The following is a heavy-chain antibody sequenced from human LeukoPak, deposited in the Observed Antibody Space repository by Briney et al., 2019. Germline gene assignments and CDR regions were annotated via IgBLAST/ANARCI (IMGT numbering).Heavy chain of an antibody. Sequence: GGSLRLSCAASGFTFSSYWMNWARQAPGKGLEWVASINHNGNVKYYVDSVKGRLTISRDNAKNSLYLQMSNLRAEDTAVYFCARGGGLDVWGQGATVTVSS. CDR3: ARGGGLDV. D-gene: IGHD3-16*01. V-gene: IGHV3-7*03. CDR2: INHNGNVK. J-gene: IGHJ6*02. CDR1: GFTFSSYW.